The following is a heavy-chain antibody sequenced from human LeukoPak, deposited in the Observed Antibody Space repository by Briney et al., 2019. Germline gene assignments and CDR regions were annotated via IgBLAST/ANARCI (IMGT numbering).Heavy chain of an antibody. J-gene: IGHJ2*01. CDR1: GYTLTELS. CDR3: ATGHSSGWYWDFDL. V-gene: IGHV1-24*01. Sequence: ASVKVSCKVSGYTLTELSMLWVRQAPGKGLEWMGGFDPEDGETIYAQKFQGRVTMTEDTSTDTAYMELSSLRSEDTAVYYCATGHSSGWYWDFDLWGRGTLVTVSS. CDR2: FDPEDGET. D-gene: IGHD6-19*01.